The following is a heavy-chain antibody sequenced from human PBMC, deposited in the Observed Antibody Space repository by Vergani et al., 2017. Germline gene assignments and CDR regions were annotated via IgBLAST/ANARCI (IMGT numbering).Heavy chain of an antibody. CDR2: ISGSGGST. CDR3: AKRPAAGIDS. Sequence: EVQLLESGGGLVQPGGSLRLSCAASGFTFSSYAMSWVHQAPGKGLEWVSTISGSGGSTYYADSVKGRFTISRDNSKNTLYLQMNSLRAEDTAVYFCAKRPAAGIDSWGQGTLVTVSS. V-gene: IGHV3-23*01. D-gene: IGHD2-2*01. CDR1: GFTFSSYA. J-gene: IGHJ4*02.